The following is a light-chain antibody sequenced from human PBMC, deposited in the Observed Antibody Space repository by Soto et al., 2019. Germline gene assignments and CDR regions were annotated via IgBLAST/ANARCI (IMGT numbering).Light chain of an antibody. J-gene: IGLJ1*01. V-gene: IGLV2-23*02. Sequence: QSVLTQPASVSGSPGQSITISCIGTRSEVGSYNLVSWYQQHPGKAPKLMISEVSKRPSGVSSRFSGSKSGNTASLTISGLQAEDEAEYFCCSYAGSSSFAVFGSGTKVTVL. CDR2: EVS. CDR1: RSEVGSYNL. CDR3: CSYAGSSSFAV.